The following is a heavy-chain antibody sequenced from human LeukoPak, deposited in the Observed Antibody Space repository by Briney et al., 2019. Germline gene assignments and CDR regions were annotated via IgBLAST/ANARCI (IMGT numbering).Heavy chain of an antibody. CDR3: ARVGGASIVAIPTSYFDY. V-gene: IGHV3-30-3*01. CDR2: LSFDGSNQ. Sequence: GRSLSPSWEAPGLTFGSYAMTWVRRAPDKGLEWVAVLSFDGSNQYYADSVRGRFTVSRDNSKNTLYLQMNSLRAEDTAIFYCARVGGASIVAIPTSYFDYWGQGTLVTVSS. CDR1: GLTFGSYA. J-gene: IGHJ4*02. D-gene: IGHD5-12*01.